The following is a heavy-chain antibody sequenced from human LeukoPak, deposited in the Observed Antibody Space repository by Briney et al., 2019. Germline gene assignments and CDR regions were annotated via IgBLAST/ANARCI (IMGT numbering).Heavy chain of an antibody. Sequence: SETLSLTCTVSGGSISSYYWSWIRQPPGKGLEWIGYIYYSGSTNYNPSLKSRVTISVDTSKNQFSLKLSSVTAADTAVYYCARAGGGWGDAFDIWGQGTMVTVSS. CDR3: ARAGGGWGDAFDI. J-gene: IGHJ3*02. V-gene: IGHV4-59*01. D-gene: IGHD6-19*01. CDR2: IYYSGST. CDR1: GGSISSYY.